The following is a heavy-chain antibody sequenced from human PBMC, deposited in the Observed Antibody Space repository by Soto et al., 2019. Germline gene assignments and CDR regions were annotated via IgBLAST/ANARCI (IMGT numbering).Heavy chain of an antibody. CDR3: ARATGDTAIQYYERSDIWFDP. J-gene: IGHJ5*02. Sequence: ASVRVPCKASGYTFTTYGISWVRQAPGQGLEWMGWSSAYNGNTNYAQKFQGRVAMTTDTYTSTAYMELRSLRSDDTAVYYCARATGDTAIQYYERSDIWFDPWR. V-gene: IGHV1-18*01. D-gene: IGHD3-22*01. CDR1: GYTFTTYG. CDR2: SSAYNGNT.